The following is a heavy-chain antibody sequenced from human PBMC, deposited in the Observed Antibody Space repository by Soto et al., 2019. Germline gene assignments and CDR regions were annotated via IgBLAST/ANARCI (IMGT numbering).Heavy chain of an antibody. J-gene: IGHJ6*02. D-gene: IGHD4-17*01. V-gene: IGHV3-48*02. CDR1: GFPFSAYN. CDR3: ARDRGTVTNDLGQDYGMDV. Sequence: PGGSLRVSCTASGFPFSAYNMNWVRQAPGKGLEWVAYITSGGSTIYYSDSVKGRFTFSRDNAKKSVYLQMNSLRDEDTAVYYCARDRGTVTNDLGQDYGMDVWGQGTAVTV. CDR2: ITSGGSTI.